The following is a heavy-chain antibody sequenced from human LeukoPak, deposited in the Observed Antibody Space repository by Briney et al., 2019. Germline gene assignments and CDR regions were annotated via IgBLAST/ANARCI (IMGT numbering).Heavy chain of an antibody. CDR1: GYTFTSYD. V-gene: IGHV1-8*03. J-gene: IGHJ5*02. D-gene: IGHD5-18*01. CDR2: MNPNSGNT. CDR3: ARALPHRRLMDTTMEQHWFDP. Sequence: GASVKVSCKASGYTFTSYDINWVRQATGQGLEWMGWMNPNSGNTGYAQKFQGRVTITRNTSISTVYMELSSLRSEDTAVYYCARALPHRRLMDTTMEQHWFDPWGQGTLVTVSS.